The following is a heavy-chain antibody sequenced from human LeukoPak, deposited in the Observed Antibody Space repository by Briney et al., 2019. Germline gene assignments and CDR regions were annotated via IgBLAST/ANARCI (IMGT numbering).Heavy chain of an antibody. CDR1: GYTFTSYD. CDR2: MNPNSGNT. CDR3: ARGDGTGYYYYYYMDV. V-gene: IGHV1-8*02. Sequence: GASVKVSCKASGYTFTSYDINWVRQATGQGLEWMGWMNPNSGNTGYAQKFQGRVTMTRNTSISTAYMELSSLRSEDTAVYYCARGDGTGYYYYYYMDVWGRGTTVTVSS. J-gene: IGHJ6*03. D-gene: IGHD4-17*01.